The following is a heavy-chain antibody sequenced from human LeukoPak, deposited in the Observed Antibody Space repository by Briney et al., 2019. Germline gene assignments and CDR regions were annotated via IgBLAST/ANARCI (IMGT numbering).Heavy chain of an antibody. CDR3: ARVERERELGYCSSTSCSNFDY. Sequence: SETLSLTCAVYGGSFSGYYWSWIRQPPGKGLEWIGEISHSGSTNYNPSLKSRVTISVDTSKNQFSLKLSSVTAADTAVYYCARVERERELGYCSSTSCSNFDYWDQGTLVTVSS. CDR2: ISHSGST. J-gene: IGHJ4*02. V-gene: IGHV4-34*01. CDR1: GGSFSGYY. D-gene: IGHD2-2*01.